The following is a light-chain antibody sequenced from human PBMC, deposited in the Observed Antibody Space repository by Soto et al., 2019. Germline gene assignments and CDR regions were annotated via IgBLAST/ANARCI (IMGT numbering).Light chain of an antibody. CDR1: QSISSS. CDR3: QQRSEWPRT. V-gene: IGKV3-11*01. Sequence: EIVLTQSPATLSLSPGERATLYCRASQSISSSLAWYQQKPGQAPRLLIYDASTRATGFPARFSGSGSGTDFTLTIGSLEPEDFAVYYCQQRSEWPRTFGQGTKVDIK. J-gene: IGKJ1*01. CDR2: DAS.